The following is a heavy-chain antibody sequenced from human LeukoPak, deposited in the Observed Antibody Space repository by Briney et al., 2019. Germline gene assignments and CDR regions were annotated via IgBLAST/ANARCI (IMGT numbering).Heavy chain of an antibody. J-gene: IGHJ6*02. CDR2: ISSSSSYI. V-gene: IGHV3-21*01. D-gene: IGHD4-17*01. CDR3: ARDMTTVSGVYYYGMDV. Sequence: GGSLRPSCAASGFTFSSYSMNWVRQAPGEGLEWVSSISSSSSYIYYADSVKGRFTISRDNAKNSLYLQMNSLRAEDTAVYYCARDMTTVSGVYYYGMDVWGQGTTVTVSS. CDR1: GFTFSSYS.